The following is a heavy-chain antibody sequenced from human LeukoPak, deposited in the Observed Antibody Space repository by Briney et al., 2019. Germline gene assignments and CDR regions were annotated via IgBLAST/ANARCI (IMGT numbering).Heavy chain of an antibody. V-gene: IGHV1-69*05. CDR3: ARGPRDGYSLMPYYFDY. Sequence: GSSVRVSFTSSGGTFSSYAVSWLRQAPGQGLEWMGGIIPLSGTAKYAERFQGRVTFTTDESTTTVYMDMTTLRSEDTAVYFCARGPRDGYSLMPYYFDYWGHGTRVIVSS. D-gene: IGHD5-24*01. CDR2: IIPLSGTA. CDR1: GGTFSSYA. J-gene: IGHJ4*01.